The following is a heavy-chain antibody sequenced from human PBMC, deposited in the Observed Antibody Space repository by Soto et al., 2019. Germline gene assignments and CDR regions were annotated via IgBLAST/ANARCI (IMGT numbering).Heavy chain of an antibody. J-gene: IGHJ5*02. CDR1: GGSISSSNW. D-gene: IGHD2-15*01. CDR2: IYHSGST. V-gene: IGHV4-4*02. Sequence: SETLSLTCAVSGGSISSSNWWSWVRQPPGKGLEWIGEIYHSGSTNYNPSLKSRVTISVDKSKNQFSLKLSSVTAADTAMYYCARSRNCSGGSCYTVGGYNWFDPWGQGTLVTVSS. CDR3: ARSRNCSGGSCYTVGGYNWFDP.